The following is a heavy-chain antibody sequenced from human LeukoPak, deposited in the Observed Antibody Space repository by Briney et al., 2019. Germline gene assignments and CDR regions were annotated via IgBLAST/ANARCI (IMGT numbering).Heavy chain of an antibody. CDR2: INSAGIST. CDR3: GRDIATAVDY. Sequence: GGSLRLSCTASGFTFSSYWMHWVRQAPGKGLVWVSRINSAGISTNYADSVKGRFTISRDNAKNTLYLQMNSLRAEDTAIYYCGRDIATAVDYWGLGTLVTVSP. V-gene: IGHV3-74*01. CDR1: GFTFSSYW. J-gene: IGHJ4*02. D-gene: IGHD6-13*01.